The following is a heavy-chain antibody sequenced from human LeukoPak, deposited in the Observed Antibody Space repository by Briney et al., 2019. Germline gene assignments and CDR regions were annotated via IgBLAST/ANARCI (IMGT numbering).Heavy chain of an antibody. CDR2: ISGYNGNT. Sequence: GASVKVSCKVSGYTFTIYGISWVRQAPGQGLEWMGWISGYNGNTNYAQKLQGRVTMTTDTSTSTAYMEPRSLRSDDTAVYYCARDHRIAAGATSFDYWGQGTLVTVSS. D-gene: IGHD6-13*01. V-gene: IGHV1-18*01. CDR1: GYTFTIYG. J-gene: IGHJ4*02. CDR3: ARDHRIAAGATSFDY.